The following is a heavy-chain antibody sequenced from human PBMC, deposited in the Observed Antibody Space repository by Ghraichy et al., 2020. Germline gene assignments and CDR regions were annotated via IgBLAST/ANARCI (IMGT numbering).Heavy chain of an antibody. CDR2: IYPGDSDT. D-gene: IGHD5-24*01. CDR1: GYSFTSYW. J-gene: IGHJ3*02. CDR3: ARQVVEERWLQPNIDAFDI. Sequence: GESLNISCKGSGYSFTSYWIGWVRQMPGKGLEWMGIIYPGDSDTRYSPSFQGQVTISADKSISTAYLQWSSLKASDTAMYYCARQVVEERWLQPNIDAFDIWGQGTMVTVSS. V-gene: IGHV5-51*01.